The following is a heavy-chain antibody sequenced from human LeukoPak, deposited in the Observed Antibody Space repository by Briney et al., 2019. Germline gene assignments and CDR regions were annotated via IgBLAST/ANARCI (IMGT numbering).Heavy chain of an antibody. Sequence: ASVKVSCKASGGTFSSYAISWVRQAPGQGLEWMGGIIPIFGTANYAQKFQGRVTITADKSTSTAYMELSSLKASDTAMYYCARNRTTHYYFDYWGQGTLVTVSS. CDR3: ARNRTTHYYFDY. V-gene: IGHV1-69*06. CDR1: GGTFSSYA. J-gene: IGHJ4*02. CDR2: IIPIFGTA. D-gene: IGHD1-1*01.